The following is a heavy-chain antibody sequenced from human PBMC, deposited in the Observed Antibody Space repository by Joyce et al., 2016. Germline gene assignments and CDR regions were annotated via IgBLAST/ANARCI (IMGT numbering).Heavy chain of an antibody. CDR3: ARGGQIVVIIDY. Sequence: QVQLVESGGGVVEPGRSLRLSCAASAFTFSRYAMHWVRQAPGKGLEGVAVISNDGGKTYYADSVKGRFTISRDNSKKTVYLQMNSVRAEDTAVYYCARGGQIVVIIDYWGQGTLVTVSS. J-gene: IGHJ4*02. CDR1: AFTFSRYA. CDR2: ISNDGGKT. V-gene: IGHV3-30-3*01. D-gene: IGHD3-22*01.